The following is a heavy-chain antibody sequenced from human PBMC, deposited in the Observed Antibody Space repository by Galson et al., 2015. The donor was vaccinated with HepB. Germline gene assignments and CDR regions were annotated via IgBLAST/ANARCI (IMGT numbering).Heavy chain of an antibody. CDR2: IYSGGFT. J-gene: IGHJ6*02. D-gene: IGHD6-13*01. CDR1: GFTVSSDY. CDR3: ARGPRMITATGVAYYGMDV. V-gene: IGHV3-53*01. Sequence: SLRLSCPASGFTVSSDYMNWVRLAPGQGLEWVSVIYSGGFTHSADYVKGRFSISRDNSKNTVFLQMNNLRVEDTAVYYCARGPRMITATGVAYYGMDVWGQGTTVTVSS.